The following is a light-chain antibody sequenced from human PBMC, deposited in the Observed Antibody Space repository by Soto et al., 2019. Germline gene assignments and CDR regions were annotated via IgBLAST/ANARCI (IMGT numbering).Light chain of an antibody. CDR3: TSYTTINTLV. CDR1: SSDIGGYSY. J-gene: IGLJ2*01. Sequence: QSVLTQPASVSGSPGQSITISCTGTSSDIGGYSYVSWYQHHPGKAPKLMIYEVSNRPSGVSNRFTGSKSGNTASLTISGLQADDEADYYCTSYTTINTLVFGGGTKVTVL. CDR2: EVS. V-gene: IGLV2-14*01.